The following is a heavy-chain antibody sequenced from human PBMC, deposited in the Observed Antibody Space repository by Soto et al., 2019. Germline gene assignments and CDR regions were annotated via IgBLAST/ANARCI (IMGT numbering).Heavy chain of an antibody. D-gene: IGHD1-1*01. CDR2: ISYRGTT. CDR3: ARMSATGTRWFDP. V-gene: IGHV4-31*03. Sequence: QVQLQESGPRLVKPSQDLSLTCTVSGGSINSGAYHWIWLRQHPGKRLEWIGAISYRGTTYSNPSLQSRMTMSVDPSKTQLSLKLSSVTAADTAVYYCARMSATGTRWFDPWGPGTLVTVSS. CDR1: GGSINSGAYH. J-gene: IGHJ5*02.